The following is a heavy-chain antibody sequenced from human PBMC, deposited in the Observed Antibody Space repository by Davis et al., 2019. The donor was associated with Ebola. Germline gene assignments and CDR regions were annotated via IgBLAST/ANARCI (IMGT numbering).Heavy chain of an antibody. V-gene: IGHV3-30*02. CDR3: AKDTNSSGWYPYFQH. Sequence: GGSLRLSCAASGFTLSGYDMNWVRQAPGKGLQWVAVIWDDGSNKYYADSVKGRFTISRDNSKNTLYLQINSLRAEDTAVYYCAKDTNSSGWYPYFQHWGQGTLVTVSS. D-gene: IGHD6-19*01. J-gene: IGHJ1*01. CDR2: IWDDGSNK. CDR1: GFTLSGYD.